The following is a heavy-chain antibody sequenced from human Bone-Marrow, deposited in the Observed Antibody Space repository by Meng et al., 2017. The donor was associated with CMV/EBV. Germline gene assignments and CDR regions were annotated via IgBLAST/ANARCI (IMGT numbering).Heavy chain of an antibody. D-gene: IGHD2-21*01. J-gene: IGHJ6*02. V-gene: IGHV3-30*04. CDR1: SGFTVSGYA. Sequence: GESLKISCVASSGFTVSGYAMHWVRQAPGKGLEWLAVISYDGNTEYHADAVRGRFSFSRDNSRNTLYVHMNSLRPEDTAIYYCARDVTTLGYSGLDVWGQGTTVTVSS. CDR3: ARDVTTLGYSGLDV. CDR2: ISYDGNTE.